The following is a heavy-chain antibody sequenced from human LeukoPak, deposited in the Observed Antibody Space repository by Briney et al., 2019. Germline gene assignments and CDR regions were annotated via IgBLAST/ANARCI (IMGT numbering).Heavy chain of an antibody. V-gene: IGHV3-23*01. CDR3: AEAGHIGWDYFDY. J-gene: IGHJ4*02. D-gene: IGHD3-16*01. Sequence: QSGGSLRLSCAASGFTFRNYAMSWVRQAPGKGLEWVSAIGGRGDSTYYADSVKGRFTISRDNSKNMLYLQMNSLRAEDTAVYYCAEAGHIGWDYFDYWGQGTLVTVSS. CDR2: IGGRGDST. CDR1: GFTFRNYA.